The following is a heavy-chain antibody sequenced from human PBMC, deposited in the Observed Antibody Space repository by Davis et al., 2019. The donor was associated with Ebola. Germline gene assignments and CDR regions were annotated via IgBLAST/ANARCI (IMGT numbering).Heavy chain of an antibody. J-gene: IGHJ3*02. CDR3: ARIQYSSGWNDAFDI. CDR1: GFSLRTSGMC. V-gene: IGHV2-70*01. CDR2: IDWDDDK. D-gene: IGHD6-19*01. Sequence: SGPTLAKPTQTLTLTCTFSGFSLRTSGMCVSWIRQPPGKALEWLALIDWDDDKYYSTSLKTRLTISKDTSKNQVVLTMTNMDPVDTATYYCARIQYSSGWNDAFDIWGQGTMVTVSS.